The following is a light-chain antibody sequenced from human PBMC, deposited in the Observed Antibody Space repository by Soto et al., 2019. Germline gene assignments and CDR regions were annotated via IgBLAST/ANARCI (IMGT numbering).Light chain of an antibody. V-gene: IGLV2-14*03. J-gene: IGLJ1*01. CDR3: SSYTTSNTRQIV. CDR2: DVS. CDR1: SSDAGSYNY. Sequence: QSALTQPASVSGSPGQSINISCTGTSSDAGSYNYVSWYQHHPGKAPKLMIFDVSNRPSGVSNRFSGSKSGNTASLTISGLQPEDEADYYCSSYTTSNTRQIVFGTGTKVTVL.